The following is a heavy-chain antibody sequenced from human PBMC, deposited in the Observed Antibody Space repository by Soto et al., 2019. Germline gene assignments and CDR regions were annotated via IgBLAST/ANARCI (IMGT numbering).Heavy chain of an antibody. CDR1: GYTFTNYG. J-gene: IGHJ4*01. V-gene: IGHV1-18*01. CDR2: VSAYNGER. D-gene: IGHD6-6*01. Sequence: QVQLVQSGAEVKKTGASVKVSCKASGYTFTNYGINWVRQAPGQGLEWLGWVSAYNGERRYAQRVQARVITTTDTSTTTAYMELRSLRSDDTAVYYCSRGTSIPASGDYWGQGTLVTVSS. CDR3: SRGTSIPASGDY.